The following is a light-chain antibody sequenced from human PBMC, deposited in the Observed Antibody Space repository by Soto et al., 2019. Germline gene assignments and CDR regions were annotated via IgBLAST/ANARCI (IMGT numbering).Light chain of an antibody. Sequence: QSVLTQPPSASGSPGMSVTLSCSGTDNDVGRYDYVSWYQQHPGKAPKLLIYEVSKRPSGVPDRFSASKSGNTASLTVSGLQGEDEADYYCMSYVGGNSVAFGGGTKLTVL. J-gene: IGLJ2*01. CDR2: EVS. CDR1: DNDVGRYDY. CDR3: MSYVGGNSVA. V-gene: IGLV2-8*01.